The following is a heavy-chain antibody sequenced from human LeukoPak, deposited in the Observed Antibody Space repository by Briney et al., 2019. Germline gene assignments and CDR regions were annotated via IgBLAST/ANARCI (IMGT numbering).Heavy chain of an antibody. CDR1: GFTFTSSA. D-gene: IGHD3-9*01. CDR2: IVVGSGNT. Sequence: SVKVSCKASGFTFTSSAMQWVRQARGQRLEWIGWIVVGSGNTNYAQKFQARVTITRDMSTSTAYMELSSLRSEDTAVYYCAAATKVLRYFDWLSGTDDAFDIWGQGTMVTVSS. CDR3: AAATKVLRYFDWLSGTDDAFDI. V-gene: IGHV1-58*02. J-gene: IGHJ3*02.